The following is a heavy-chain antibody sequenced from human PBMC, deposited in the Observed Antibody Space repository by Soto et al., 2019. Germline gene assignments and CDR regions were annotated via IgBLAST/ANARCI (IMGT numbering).Heavy chain of an antibody. CDR1: GYTFTSYY. V-gene: IGHV1-69*13. CDR3: AKRSTLDAFDI. CDR2: IIPIFGTA. J-gene: IGHJ3*02. Sequence: ASVKVSCKASGYTFTSYYMHWVRQAPGQGLEWMGGIIPIFGTANYAQKFQGRVTITADESTSTAYMELSSLRSEDTAVYYCAKRSTLDAFDIWGQGTMVTVSS.